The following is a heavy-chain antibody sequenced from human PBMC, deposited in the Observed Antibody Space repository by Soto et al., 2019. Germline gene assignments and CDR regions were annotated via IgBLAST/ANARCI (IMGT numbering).Heavy chain of an antibody. Sequence: SETLSLTCAVSSGSINSSNWWSWVRQPPGKGLEWIGEIYHSGSTNYNPSLKSRVTISVDKSKNQFSLKLSSVTAADTAVYYYVRDAMDHAFDIWGQGTMVTVSS. J-gene: IGHJ3*02. CDR3: VRDAMDHAFDI. CDR2: IYHSGST. V-gene: IGHV4-4*02. D-gene: IGHD2-2*03. CDR1: SGSINSSNW.